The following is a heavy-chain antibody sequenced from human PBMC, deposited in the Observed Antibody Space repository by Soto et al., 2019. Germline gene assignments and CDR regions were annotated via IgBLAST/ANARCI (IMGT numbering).Heavy chain of an antibody. Sequence: QVQLQESGPGLVKPSETLYLTCTVSGGSISSYYWSWIRQPPGKGLEWIGYIYYSGSTNYNPSLKSRVTISVDTSKNQFSLKLSSVTAADTAVYYCARRYGSAFDIWGQGTMVTVSS. CDR2: IYYSGST. CDR1: GGSISSYY. V-gene: IGHV4-59*01. D-gene: IGHD3-10*01. CDR3: ARRYGSAFDI. J-gene: IGHJ3*02.